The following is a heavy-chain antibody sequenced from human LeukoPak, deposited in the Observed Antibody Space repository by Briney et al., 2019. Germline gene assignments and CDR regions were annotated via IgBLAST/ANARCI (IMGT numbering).Heavy chain of an antibody. V-gene: IGHV4-59*12. CDR2: MFYSGAT. Sequence: PSETLSLTCTVSDGAISSYYWSWIRQPPGQGLEWIAYMFYSGATNFKPSLKSRVTISVDTSKIQFSLKLSSVTAADTAVYYCARGDPYGDYGDAFDIWGQGTMVTVSS. CDR1: DGAISSYY. J-gene: IGHJ3*02. D-gene: IGHD4-17*01. CDR3: ARGDPYGDYGDAFDI.